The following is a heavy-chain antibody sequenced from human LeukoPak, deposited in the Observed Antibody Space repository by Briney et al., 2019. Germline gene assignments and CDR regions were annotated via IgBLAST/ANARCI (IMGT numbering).Heavy chain of an antibody. J-gene: IGHJ3*02. D-gene: IGHD3-16*01. Sequence: SETLSLTCTVSGGSISSSSYYWGWIRQPPGKGLEWIGSIYYSGSTYYNPSLKSRVTISVDTSKNQFSLKLSSLTAADTAVYYCARVGVSPKAFDIWGQGTMVTVSS. CDR3: ARVGVSPKAFDI. CDR2: IYYSGST. CDR1: GGSISSSSYY. V-gene: IGHV4-39*07.